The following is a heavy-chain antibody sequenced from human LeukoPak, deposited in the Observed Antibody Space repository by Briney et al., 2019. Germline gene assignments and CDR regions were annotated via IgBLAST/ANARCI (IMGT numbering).Heavy chain of an antibody. Sequence: PSQTLSLTCTVSGVSISSGDYYWIWIRPPPGKGLEWIGYIYYSGSTYYNPSLKSRVTISVDTSKNQFSLKLSSVTAADTAVYYCARSYYGSLGAFDIWGQGTMVTVSS. CDR2: IYYSGST. V-gene: IGHV4-30-4*01. J-gene: IGHJ3*02. D-gene: IGHD3-10*01. CDR1: GVSISSGDYY. CDR3: ARSYYGSLGAFDI.